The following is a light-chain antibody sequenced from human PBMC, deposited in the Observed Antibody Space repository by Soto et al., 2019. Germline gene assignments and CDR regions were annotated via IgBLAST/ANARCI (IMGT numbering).Light chain of an antibody. CDR1: QSVNSN. Sequence: EIVMTQSPATLSVSPGERATLSCRASQSVNSNLAWYQQKPGQAPRLLIYGASTRATGIPARFSGSGSGTEFTLTISSMQSEDFAVYYCQQYNNWTPGAFGQGTKVEIK. J-gene: IGKJ1*01. CDR2: GAS. V-gene: IGKV3-15*01. CDR3: QQYNNWTPGA.